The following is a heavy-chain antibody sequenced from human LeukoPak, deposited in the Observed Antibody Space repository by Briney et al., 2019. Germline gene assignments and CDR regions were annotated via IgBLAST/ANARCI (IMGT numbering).Heavy chain of an antibody. Sequence: GGSLRLSCAASGFTVNSNYMTWVRQAPGKGLEWVSIIYSGGSTYYADSVKGPFTISRHNSKNTLYLQMNSLKPEDTAVYYCARSRYSAYDLSYWGQGTLVTVSS. J-gene: IGHJ4*02. V-gene: IGHV3-53*04. D-gene: IGHD5-12*01. CDR3: ARSRYSAYDLSY. CDR1: GFTVNSNY. CDR2: IYSGGST.